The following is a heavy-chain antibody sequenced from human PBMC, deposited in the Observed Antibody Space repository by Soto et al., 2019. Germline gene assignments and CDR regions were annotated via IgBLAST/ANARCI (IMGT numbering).Heavy chain of an antibody. CDR1: GFTFSSYW. CDR2: IKQDGSEK. D-gene: IGHD1-1*01. Sequence: PGGSLRLSCAASGFTFSSYWMSWVRQAPGKGLEWVANIKQDGSEKYYVDSVKGRFTISRDNAKNSLYLQMNSLRAEDTAVYYCAIAPPARWKNVNFDYWGQGTLVTVSS. V-gene: IGHV3-7*05. J-gene: IGHJ4*02. CDR3: AIAPPARWKNVNFDY.